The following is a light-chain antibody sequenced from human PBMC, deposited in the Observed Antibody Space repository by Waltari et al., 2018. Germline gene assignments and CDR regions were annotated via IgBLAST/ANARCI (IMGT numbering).Light chain of an antibody. Sequence: EIVMTQSPAILSVSPGEGATLSCRASQSISSNLAWYQQKPGQAPRLLIYGASTRATGIPDKFTGSESGIEFSLTISSLQPEDFAIYYCQQYSKWPPLTFGGGTRVEI. CDR1: QSISSN. CDR2: GAS. V-gene: IGKV3-15*01. CDR3: QQYSKWPPLT. J-gene: IGKJ4*01.